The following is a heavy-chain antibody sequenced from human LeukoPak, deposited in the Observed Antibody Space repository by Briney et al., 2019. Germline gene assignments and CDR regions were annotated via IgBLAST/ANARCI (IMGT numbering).Heavy chain of an antibody. D-gene: IGHD1-26*01. Sequence: GGSLRLSCAVSGFTVSSNHMSWVRQASGKGLEWVSVFYSGGDTHYADSVRGRFTISRDNSKNTLYVQMNSLRDEDTALYYCAKDQRWESPHYLDSWGQGTLVTVSS. CDR1: GFTVSSNH. CDR3: AKDQRWESPHYLDS. CDR2: FYSGGDT. J-gene: IGHJ4*02. V-gene: IGHV3-53*01.